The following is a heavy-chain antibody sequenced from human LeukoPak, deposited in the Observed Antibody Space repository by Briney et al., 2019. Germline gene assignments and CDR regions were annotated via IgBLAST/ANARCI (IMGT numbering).Heavy chain of an antibody. J-gene: IGHJ2*01. CDR1: GGSFSGYF. CDR3: ARHGIFVWGNYRSFDL. D-gene: IGHD3-16*02. V-gene: IGHV4-34*01. CDR2: INHSGST. Sequence: SETLSLTCAVYGGSFSGYFWSWIRQPPGKGLEWIGEINHSGSTNYNPSLESRVSVSIDTSKNEFSLELSSVTAADTAVYYCARHGIFVWGNYRSFDLWGRGTLVTVSS.